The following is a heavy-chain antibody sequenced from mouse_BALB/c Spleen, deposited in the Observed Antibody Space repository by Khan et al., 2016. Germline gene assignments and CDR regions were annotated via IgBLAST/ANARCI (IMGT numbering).Heavy chain of an antibody. V-gene: IGHV1-7*01. D-gene: IGHD2-2*01. CDR2: INPSTGYT. J-gene: IGHJ3*02. CDR1: GYTFTSYW. Sequence: QVQLQQSGAELAKPGASVKMSCKASGYTFTSYWMHWVKQRPGQGLEWIGYINPSTGYTEYKQNFKDKATLTADKSSSTAYMQLSSLTSDYSAVYYCARGEERVTNKWGQGTLVTVSA. CDR3: ARGEERVTNK.